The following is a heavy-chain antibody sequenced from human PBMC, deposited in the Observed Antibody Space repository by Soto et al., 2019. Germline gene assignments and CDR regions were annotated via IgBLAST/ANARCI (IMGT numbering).Heavy chain of an antibody. Sequence: GASVKVSCKASGYTFTGYYMHWVRQAPGQGLEWMGWINPNSGGTNYAQKLQGWVTMTRDTSISTAYMEQSRLRSDDTAVYYCARSRCTNGVCYKLWDYWGQGTLVTVSS. CDR1: GYTFTGYY. D-gene: IGHD2-8*01. V-gene: IGHV1-2*04. J-gene: IGHJ4*02. CDR3: ARSRCTNGVCYKLWDY. CDR2: INPNSGGT.